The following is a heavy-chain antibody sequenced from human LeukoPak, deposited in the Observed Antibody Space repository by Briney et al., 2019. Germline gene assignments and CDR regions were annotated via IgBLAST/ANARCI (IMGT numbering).Heavy chain of an antibody. CDR1: GGSISSYY. V-gene: IGHV4-59*01. CDR2: IYYSGST. D-gene: IGHD4-17*01. CDR3: ARGSYGDYIGYFDS. Sequence: SETLSLTCTVSGGSISSYYWSWIRQPPGKGLEWIGHIYYSGSTNYNPSLKSRVTISVDTSKNQFSLKLNSVTAADTAVYYCARGSYGDYIGYFDSWGQGTLVTVSS. J-gene: IGHJ4*02.